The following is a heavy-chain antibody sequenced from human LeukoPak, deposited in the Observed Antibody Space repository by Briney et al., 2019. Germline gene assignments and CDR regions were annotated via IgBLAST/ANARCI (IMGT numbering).Heavy chain of an antibody. J-gene: IGHJ4*02. Sequence: PGGSLRLSPAPSLFTLSAYAIHWVPEAPGKGLEWVALISYDGSNKYYADFVKGRFTISRDSSKNTLYLQVNSLRAEDTAVYYCAKEGLGSSWYPNYFDYWGQGTLVTVSS. V-gene: IGHV3-30*18. CDR1: LFTLSAYA. D-gene: IGHD6-13*01. CDR2: ISYDGSNK. CDR3: AKEGLGSSWYPNYFDY.